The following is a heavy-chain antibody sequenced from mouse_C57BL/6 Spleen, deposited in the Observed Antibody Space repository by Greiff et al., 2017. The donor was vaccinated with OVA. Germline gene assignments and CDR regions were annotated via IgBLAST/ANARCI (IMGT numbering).Heavy chain of an antibody. CDR1: GYTFTDYY. D-gene: IGHD2-4*01. V-gene: IGHV1-26*01. CDR3: ARNDYEGFAY. J-gene: IGHJ3*01. CDR2: INPNNGGT. Sequence: EVQLQQSGPELVKPGASVKISCKASGYTFTDYYMNWVKQSHGKSLEWIGDINPNNGGTSYNQKFKGKATLTVDKSSSTAYMELRSLTSADSAVYYWARNDYEGFAYWGQGTLVTVSA.